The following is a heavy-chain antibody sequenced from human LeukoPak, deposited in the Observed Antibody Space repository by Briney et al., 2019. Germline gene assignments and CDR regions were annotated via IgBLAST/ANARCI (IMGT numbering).Heavy chain of an antibody. D-gene: IGHD2-2*01. Sequence: GGSLRLSCAASGFTFSSYAMSWVRQAPGKGLEWVSYISSSGSTIYYADSVKGRFTISKDNAKNTLYLQMNSLRAEDTAVYYCARGLGEDCSSTSCSGFDYWGQGTLVTVSS. CDR1: GFTFSSYA. CDR3: ARGLGEDCSSTSCSGFDY. V-gene: IGHV3-48*04. CDR2: ISSSGSTI. J-gene: IGHJ4*02.